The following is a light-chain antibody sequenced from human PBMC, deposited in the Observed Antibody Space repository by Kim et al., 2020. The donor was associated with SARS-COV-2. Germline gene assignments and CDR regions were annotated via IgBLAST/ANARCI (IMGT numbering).Light chain of an antibody. J-gene: IGKJ5*01. V-gene: IGKV1-12*01. CDR1: QSIANC. CDR3: QQANTFPLT. CDR2: SAS. Sequence: ASVGDRVIITCRASQSIANCLSWYQQKPGKAPKLLIYSASTLQSGVPSRFSGGGSGTDFTLTISSLQPEDFASYYCQQANTFPLTFGQGTRLEIK.